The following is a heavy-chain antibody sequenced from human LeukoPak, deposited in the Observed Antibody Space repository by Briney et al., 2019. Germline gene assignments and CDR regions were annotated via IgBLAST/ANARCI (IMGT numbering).Heavy chain of an antibody. CDR2: IENDGIAT. CDR3: VRGGARSHDY. J-gene: IGHJ4*02. V-gene: IGHV3-74*03. CDR1: GFPLNSRW. D-gene: IGHD1-26*01. Sequence: GGSLTLSCAASGFPLNSRWMHWVRQAPGKGLMWVSRIENDGIATTYAESVEGRFTISRDDAKNTLYLQMNSLRLDDTAVYFCVRGGARSHDYWGQGTLVTVSS.